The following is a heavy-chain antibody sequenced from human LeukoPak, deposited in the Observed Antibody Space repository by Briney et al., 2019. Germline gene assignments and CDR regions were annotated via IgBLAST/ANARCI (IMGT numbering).Heavy chain of an antibody. CDR2: ISVSGRST. Sequence: GGSLRLSCAASGFAFSSQAMGWVRQAPEEGLEWVSVISVSGRSTYYADSVKGRFTISRDTSKNTLCLQMNRLRAEGTALYYCAKDARRSSGWYFFDYWGQGALVTVPS. CDR1: GFAFSSQA. J-gene: IGHJ4*02. D-gene: IGHD6-19*01. CDR3: AKDARRSSGWYFFDY. V-gene: IGHV3-23*01.